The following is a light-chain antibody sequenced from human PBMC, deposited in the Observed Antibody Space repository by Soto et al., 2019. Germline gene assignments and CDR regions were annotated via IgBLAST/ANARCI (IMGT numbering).Light chain of an antibody. V-gene: IGLV1-44*01. J-gene: IGLJ1*01. CDR3: SSYTSSSTLLYV. CDR2: RNN. Sequence: VLTQPPSASGTPGQRVTISCSGSSSNIGSHAVNWYQQLPGTAPKLLINRNNQRASGVPDRFSGSKSGTSASLAISGLQSEDEADYYCSSYTSSSTLLYVFGTGTKLTVL. CDR1: SSNIGSHA.